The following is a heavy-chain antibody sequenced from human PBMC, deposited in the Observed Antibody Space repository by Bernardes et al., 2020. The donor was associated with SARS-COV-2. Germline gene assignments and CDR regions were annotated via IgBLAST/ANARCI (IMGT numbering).Heavy chain of an antibody. CDR3: ARSGAGYSITGWDY. D-gene: IGHD6-13*01. J-gene: IGHJ4*02. CDR1: GFTFSSYW. Sequence: GGSLRLSCAASGFTFSSYWMSWVRQAPGKGLEWVANIKQDGSEKYYVDSVKGRFTISRDNAKNSLYLQMNSLRAEDTAVYYCARSGAGYSITGWDYWGQGTLVTVSS. CDR2: IKQDGSEK. V-gene: IGHV3-7*01.